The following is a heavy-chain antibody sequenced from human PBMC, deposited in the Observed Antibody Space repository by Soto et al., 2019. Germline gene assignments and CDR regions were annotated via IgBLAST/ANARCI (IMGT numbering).Heavy chain of an antibody. CDR2: IIPIFGTA. CDR3: ARAHLYDFWSGYYKAPFDY. CDR1: GGAFSSYA. D-gene: IGHD3-3*01. V-gene: IGHV1-69*06. J-gene: IGHJ4*02. Sequence: GASVKVSCKASGGAFSSYAISWVRQAPGQGLEWMGGIIPIFGTANYAQKFQGRVTITADKSTGTAYMELSSLRSEDTAVYYCARAHLYDFWSGYYKAPFDYWGQGTLVTVSS.